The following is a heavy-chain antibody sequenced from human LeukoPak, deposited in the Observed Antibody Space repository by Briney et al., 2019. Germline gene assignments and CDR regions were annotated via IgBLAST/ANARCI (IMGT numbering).Heavy chain of an antibody. D-gene: IGHD6-13*01. J-gene: IGHJ4*02. CDR2: ISSSSSYI. CDR3: ARDTRYSSNLEPGR. V-gene: IGHV3-21*01. CDR1: GFTFSSYS. Sequence: GGSLRLSCAASGFTFSSYSMNWVRQAPGKRLEWVSSISSSSSYIYYADSVKGRFTISRDNAKNSLYLQMNSLRAEDTAVYYCARDTRYSSNLEPGRWGQGTLVTVSS.